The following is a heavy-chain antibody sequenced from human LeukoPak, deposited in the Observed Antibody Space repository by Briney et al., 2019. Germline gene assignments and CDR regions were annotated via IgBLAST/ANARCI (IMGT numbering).Heavy chain of an antibody. CDR1: GGSFSGYY. CDR3: ASDENSSGRGSADY. D-gene: IGHD6-19*01. V-gene: IGHV4-34*01. Sequence: PSETLSLTCAVYGGSFSGYYWSWIRQPPAKGLEWMGEISHSGSTNYNPSLKSQVTITVDTSKNQISLKLSSVTAADTAVYYCASDENSSGRGSADYWGQGTLVTVSS. CDR2: ISHSGST. J-gene: IGHJ4*02.